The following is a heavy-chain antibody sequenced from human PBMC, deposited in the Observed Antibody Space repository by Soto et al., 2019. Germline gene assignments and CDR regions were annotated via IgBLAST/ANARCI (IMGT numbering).Heavy chain of an antibody. CDR3: ARQGYCSGGSCYSGGVDFDY. D-gene: IGHD2-15*01. CDR2: ISAYNGNT. Sequence: QVQLVQSGAEVRKPGASVKVSCKASGYTFTSYGISWVRQAPGQGLEWMGWISAYNGNTNYAQKLQGRVTMTTDTSTSTAYVELRSLGSDHTAVYYCARQGYCSGGSCYSGGVDFDYWGQGTLVTVSS. CDR1: GYTFTSYG. J-gene: IGHJ4*02. V-gene: IGHV1-18*01.